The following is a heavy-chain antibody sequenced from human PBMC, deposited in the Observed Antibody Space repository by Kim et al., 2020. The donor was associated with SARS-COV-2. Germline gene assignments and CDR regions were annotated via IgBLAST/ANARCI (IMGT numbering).Heavy chain of an antibody. D-gene: IGHD5-12*01. CDR1: GGSINNYY. CDR2: MFYSGST. V-gene: IGHV4-59*01. Sequence: SETLSLTCTVSGGSINNYYWSWIRQPPGKGLEWIGYMFYSGSTNYNPSLKSRVTMSVDTSKNQFSLNLTSVTPADTAVYYCARGGVATIWSYWGQGTLV. CDR3: ARGGVATIWSY. J-gene: IGHJ4*02.